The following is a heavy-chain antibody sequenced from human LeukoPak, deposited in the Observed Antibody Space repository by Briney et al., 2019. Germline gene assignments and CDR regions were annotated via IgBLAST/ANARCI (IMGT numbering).Heavy chain of an antibody. CDR1: GFTFSSYS. CDR3: ARASSSWDYFDY. Sequence: PGRSLRLSCAASGFTFSSYSMNWVRQAPGKGLEWVSSISSSSSYIYYADSVKGRFTISRDNSKNTLYLQMNSLRAEDTAVYYCARASSSWDYFDYWGQGTLVTVSS. D-gene: IGHD6-6*01. J-gene: IGHJ4*02. CDR2: ISSSSSYI. V-gene: IGHV3-21*01.